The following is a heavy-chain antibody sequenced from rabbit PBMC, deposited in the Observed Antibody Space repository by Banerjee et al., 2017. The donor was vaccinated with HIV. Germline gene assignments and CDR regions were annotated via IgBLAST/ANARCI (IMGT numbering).Heavy chain of an antibody. CDR3: ARGDAGSSWGLDL. J-gene: IGHJ3*01. V-gene: IGHV1S45*01. Sequence: QEQLEETGGGLVQPGGSLTLSCKASGFSLNSYWMSWVRQAPGKGLEWIACINTISGDTVYATWAKGRFTISKTSSTTVTLQMTSLTAADTASYFCARGDAGSSWGLDLWGQGTLVTVS. D-gene: IGHD4-2*01. CDR2: INTISGDT. CDR1: GFSLNSYW.